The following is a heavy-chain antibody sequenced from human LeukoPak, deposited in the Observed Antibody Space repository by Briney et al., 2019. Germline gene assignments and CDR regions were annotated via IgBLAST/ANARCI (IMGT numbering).Heavy chain of an antibody. D-gene: IGHD2-2*01. Sequence: RGSLRLSCAASGFSINYDWMSWVRQAPGKGLEWVGRIKSKTDGGTTEYAAPVKGRFTISRDDSRNTLYLQMSSLKSEDTAVYYCVRDQYCASSSCPGAFDLWGQGTVVTVSS. CDR3: VRDQYCASSSCPGAFDL. J-gene: IGHJ3*01. V-gene: IGHV3-15*01. CDR2: IKSKTDGGTT. CDR1: GFSINYDW.